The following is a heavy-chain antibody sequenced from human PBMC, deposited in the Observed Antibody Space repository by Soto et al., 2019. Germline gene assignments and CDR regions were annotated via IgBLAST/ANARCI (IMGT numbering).Heavy chain of an antibody. Sequence: QVQLVESGGGLVRPGGSLRLSCEASGFTFRDYYMTWFRQAPGKGVEWLSDIDSSTKHTNYADSVKGRFTISRDNAKNSLYLQMNRLRADETAVYYCAREYYYAMDVWGQGTMVTVSS. CDR2: IDSSTKHT. CDR3: AREYYYAMDV. V-gene: IGHV3-11*06. CDR1: GFTFRDYY. J-gene: IGHJ6*02.